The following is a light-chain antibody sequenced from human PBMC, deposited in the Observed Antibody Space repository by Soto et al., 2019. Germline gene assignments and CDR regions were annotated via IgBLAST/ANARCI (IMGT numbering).Light chain of an antibody. Sequence: DIQMTQSPSSLSASVGDRVTITCQASQDISNYLNWYQQKPGKAPKLLIYDASNLETGVPLRCSGSGSGTDFTFTISRLQPEDIATYYCQQYDNLLLTFGGGTKVEIK. CDR2: DAS. CDR3: QQYDNLLLT. V-gene: IGKV1-33*01. J-gene: IGKJ4*01. CDR1: QDISNY.